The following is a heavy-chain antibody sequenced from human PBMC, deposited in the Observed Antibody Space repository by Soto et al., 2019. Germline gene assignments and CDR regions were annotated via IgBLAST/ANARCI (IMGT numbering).Heavy chain of an antibody. D-gene: IGHD6-13*01. J-gene: IGHJ6*02. CDR2: IIPIFGTA. Sequence: SVKVSCKASGGTFSSYAISWVRQAPGQGLEWMGGIIPIFGTANYAQKFQGRVTITADESTSTAYMELSSLRSEDTAVYYCARDTAAAGTPYYYGMDVWGQGTTVTVS. V-gene: IGHV1-69*13. CDR3: ARDTAAAGTPYYYGMDV. CDR1: GGTFSSYA.